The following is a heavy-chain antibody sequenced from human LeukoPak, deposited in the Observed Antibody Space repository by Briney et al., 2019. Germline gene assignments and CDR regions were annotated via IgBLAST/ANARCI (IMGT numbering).Heavy chain of an antibody. CDR2: ISNNGGT. J-gene: IGHJ6*03. Sequence: SETLSLTCAVSPGSMDSGLYYWTWIRQPAGKGLEWTGRISNNGGTAYNPSLRSRVTITVDTSNNHLSLKLTSVTAADTAVYYCARETKDIYSPSWGLYDTYYYIDAWGKGTTVTVSS. V-gene: IGHV4-61*02. D-gene: IGHD5/OR15-5a*01. CDR3: ARETKDIYSPSWGLYDTYYYIDA. CDR1: PGSMDSGLYY.